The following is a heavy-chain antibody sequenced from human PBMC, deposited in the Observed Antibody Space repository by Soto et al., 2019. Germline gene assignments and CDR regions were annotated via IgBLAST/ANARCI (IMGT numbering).Heavy chain of an antibody. D-gene: IGHD6-19*01. V-gene: IGHV1-18*01. J-gene: IGHJ3*02. CDR1: GYTFTTYG. Sequence: QVQLVQSGAEVKKPGASVNVSCKASGYTFTTYGISWVRQAPGQGLEWLGWLSAHNGNTNYAQKLQGRVTMTTDTATTTVYIALRSGTNNAKAEPYCARVKSPSSGWYVAFAIWDQGTLLTASS. CDR3: ARVKSPSSGWYVAFAI. CDR2: LSAHNGNT.